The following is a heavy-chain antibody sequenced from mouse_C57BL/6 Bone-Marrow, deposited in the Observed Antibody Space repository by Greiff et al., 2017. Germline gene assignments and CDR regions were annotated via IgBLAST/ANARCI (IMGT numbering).Heavy chain of an antibody. CDR2: ISNLAYSI. V-gene: IGHV5-15*01. CDR1: GFTFSDYG. CDR3: ARRDYGSSPLAMDY. J-gene: IGHJ4*01. Sequence: EVQLVESGGGLVQPGGSLTLSCAASGFTFSDYGMAWVRQAPRTGPEWVAFISNLAYSIYYADTVTGRFTISRENAKNTLYLEMSSLRSEDTAMYYCARRDYGSSPLAMDYWGQGTSVTVSS. D-gene: IGHD1-1*01.